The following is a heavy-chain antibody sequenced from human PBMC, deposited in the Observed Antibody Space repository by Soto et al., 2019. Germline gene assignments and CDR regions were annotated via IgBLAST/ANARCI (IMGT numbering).Heavy chain of an antibody. CDR3: VRDTSPYSSGWHNRHSDY. D-gene: IGHD6-19*01. Sequence: QVQLVESGGGVVQPGRSLRLSCAASGFTFSSYAMHWVRQAPGKGLEWVAVISYAGSNKYYADSVKGRFTISRDNSKTLYLQMNSLRAEDTAVYYCVRDTSPYSSGWHNRHSDYWGQGTLVTVSS. CDR1: GFTFSSYA. J-gene: IGHJ4*02. CDR2: ISYAGSNK. V-gene: IGHV3-30-3*01.